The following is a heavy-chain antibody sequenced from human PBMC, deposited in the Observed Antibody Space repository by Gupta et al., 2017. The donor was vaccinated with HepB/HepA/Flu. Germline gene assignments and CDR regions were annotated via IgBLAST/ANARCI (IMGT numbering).Heavy chain of an antibody. CDR3: ARFRRSQYYFDY. Sequence: QVQLQQWGAGLLKPSETLSLTCAVYGGSFSGYYWSWIRQPPGKGLEWIGEINHSGSTNYNPSLKSRVTISVDTSKNQFSLKLSSVTAADTAVYYCARFRRSQYYFDYWGQGTLVTVSS. CDR1: GGSFSGYY. CDR2: INHSGST. V-gene: IGHV4-34*01. J-gene: IGHJ4*02. D-gene: IGHD4-11*01.